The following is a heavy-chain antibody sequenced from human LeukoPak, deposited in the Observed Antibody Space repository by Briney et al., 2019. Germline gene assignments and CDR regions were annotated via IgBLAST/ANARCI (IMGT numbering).Heavy chain of an antibody. Sequence: GGSLRLSCAASGFTFDEYSMQWVRQAPGKGLEWVAVIRWDGGGTYYADSVKGRFTISRDNNKKSLYLQMNSLRAEDTAFYYCWKDLPHYDFWSGYEYRGQGTLVTVSS. V-gene: IGHV3-43*01. CDR2: IRWDGGGT. CDR1: GFTFDEYS. D-gene: IGHD3-3*01. J-gene: IGHJ4*02. CDR3: WKDLPHYDFWSGYEY.